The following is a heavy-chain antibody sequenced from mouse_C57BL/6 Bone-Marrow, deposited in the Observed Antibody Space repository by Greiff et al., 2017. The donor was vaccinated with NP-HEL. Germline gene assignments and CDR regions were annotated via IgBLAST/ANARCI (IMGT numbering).Heavy chain of an antibody. Sequence: EVKLQESGPGLVKPSQSLSLTCSVTGYSITSGYYWNWIRQFPGNKLEWMGYISYDGSNNYNPSLKNRISITRDTSKNQFFLKLNSVTTEDTATYYCARERTIYGNYDYWGQGTTLTVSS. V-gene: IGHV3-6*01. CDR2: ISYDGSN. J-gene: IGHJ2*01. CDR1: GYSITSGYY. CDR3: ARERTIYGNYDY. D-gene: IGHD2-1*01.